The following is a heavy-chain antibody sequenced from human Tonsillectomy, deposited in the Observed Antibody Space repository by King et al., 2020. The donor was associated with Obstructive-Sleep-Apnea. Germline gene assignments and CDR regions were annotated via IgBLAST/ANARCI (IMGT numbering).Heavy chain of an antibody. Sequence: VQLVESGGGLVQPGGALKLSCVTSGFTFRSYAMSWVRQAPGKGLEWVSSMISGGNTYYADSGKGRFTISPDNSKNTLYLQMNSLRAEDTAVYYCAKYIGTTVTRDYWGQGTLVTVSS. J-gene: IGHJ4*02. CDR1: GFTFRSYA. D-gene: IGHD4-17*01. V-gene: IGHV3-23*04. CDR2: MISGGNT. CDR3: AKYIGTTVTRDY.